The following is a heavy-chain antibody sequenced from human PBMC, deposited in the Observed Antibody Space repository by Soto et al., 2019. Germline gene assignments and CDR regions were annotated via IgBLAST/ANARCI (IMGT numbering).Heavy chain of an antibody. J-gene: IGHJ4*02. CDR1: GYTFTSYD. CDR3: SCGVVTSMSPDY. V-gene: IGHV1-8*01. Sequence: ASVKVSCKASGYTFTSYDINWVRQATGQGLEWMGWMNPNSGKTSYAQKFQGRVTMTRNKSISTAYMELSSLRSEDTAVYFCSCGVVTSMSPDYWGQGTLVTVSS. CDR2: MNPNSGKT. D-gene: IGHD3-22*01.